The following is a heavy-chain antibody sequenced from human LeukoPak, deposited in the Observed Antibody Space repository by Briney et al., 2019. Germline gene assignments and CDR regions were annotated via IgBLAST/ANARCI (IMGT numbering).Heavy chain of an antibody. CDR2: ISSSSSYI. D-gene: IGHD2-21*01. Sequence: GGSLRLSCAASGFTFSSYSMNWVRQAPGKGLEWVSSISSSSSYIYYADSVKGRFTISRDNSKNTLYLQMNSLRAEDTAVYYCANSPVRTAFDIWGQGTMVTVSS. V-gene: IGHV3-21*04. J-gene: IGHJ3*02. CDR1: GFTFSSYS. CDR3: ANSPVRTAFDI.